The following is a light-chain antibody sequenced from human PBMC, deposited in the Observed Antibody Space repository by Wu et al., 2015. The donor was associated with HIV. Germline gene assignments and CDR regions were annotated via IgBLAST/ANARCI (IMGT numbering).Light chain of an antibody. CDR2: GAS. Sequence: EIVMTQSPATLSVSPGERATLSCRASQSVNSNLAWYQQKPGQAPRLLIYGASTRATGIPARFSGSGSGTEFSLTISSMESEDFAVYYCQQYNKWYTFGQGTKVEI. J-gene: IGKJ2*01. CDR3: QQYNKWYT. V-gene: IGKV3-15*01. CDR1: QSVNSN.